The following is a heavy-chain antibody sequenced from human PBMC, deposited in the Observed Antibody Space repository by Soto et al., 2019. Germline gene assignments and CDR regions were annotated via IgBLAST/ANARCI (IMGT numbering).Heavy chain of an antibody. CDR3: ARDRDRRFNYGMDV. Sequence: SVRVSCKASGGTFSSYAISWVRQAPGQGLEWMGGIIPIFGTANYAQKFQGRVTITADESTSTAYMELSSLRSEDTAVYYCARDRDRRFNYGMDVWGQGTTVTVSS. CDR1: GGTFSSYA. V-gene: IGHV1-69*13. J-gene: IGHJ6*02. CDR2: IIPIFGTA.